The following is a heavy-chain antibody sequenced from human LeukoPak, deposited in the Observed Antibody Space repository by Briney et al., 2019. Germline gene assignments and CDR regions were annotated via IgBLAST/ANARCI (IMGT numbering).Heavy chain of an antibody. CDR2: IYTSGST. J-gene: IGHJ5*02. CDR1: GGSISSYY. CDR3: ARGVVPARGDWFDP. Sequence: PSETLSLTCTVSGGSISSYYWSWIRQPAGKGLEWIGRIYTSGSTNYNPSLKSRVTISVDKSKNQFSLKLSSVTAADTAVHYCARGVVPARGDWFDPWGQGTLVTVSS. D-gene: IGHD2-2*01. V-gene: IGHV4-4*07.